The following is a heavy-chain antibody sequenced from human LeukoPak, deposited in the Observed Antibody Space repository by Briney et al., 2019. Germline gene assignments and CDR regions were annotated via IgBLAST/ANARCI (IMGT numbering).Heavy chain of an antibody. CDR3: ARSSLAVAGSVFDY. CDR2: ISTYNGNT. J-gene: IGHJ4*02. Sequence: ASVKVSCKASGYTFTSYGISWVRQAPGQGLEWMGWISTYNGNTHYAQKLQGRVTMTTDTSTSTAYMELRSLRSDGTAVYYCARSSLAVAGSVFDYWGQGTLVTVSS. CDR1: GYTFTSYG. D-gene: IGHD6-19*01. V-gene: IGHV1-18*01.